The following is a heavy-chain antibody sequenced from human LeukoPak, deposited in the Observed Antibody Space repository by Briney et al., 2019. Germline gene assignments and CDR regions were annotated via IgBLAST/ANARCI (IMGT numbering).Heavy chain of an antibody. J-gene: IGHJ5*02. CDR2: IYPGDSDT. Sequence: GEGLKISCKGSGYSFTSYWIGWVRQLPGKGLEWMGIIYPGDSDTRYSPSVQGQVAISADKSISTAYLQWSSLQASDTAMYYCARYYGSGQGWFDPWGQGTLVTVSS. CDR3: ARYYGSGQGWFDP. V-gene: IGHV5-51*01. D-gene: IGHD3-10*01. CDR1: GYSFTSYW.